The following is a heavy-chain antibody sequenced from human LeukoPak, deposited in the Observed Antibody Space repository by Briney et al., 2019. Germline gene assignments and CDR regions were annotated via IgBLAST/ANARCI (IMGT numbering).Heavy chain of an antibody. J-gene: IGHJ5*02. CDR2: INPNSGGT. V-gene: IGHV1-2*02. CDR1: GYTFTGYY. CDR3: ARGYCSSTSCYKRRAWFDP. Sequence: ASVKVSCKASGYTFTGYYMHWVRQAPGQGLEGMGWINPNSGGTNYAQKFQGRVTMNRDTSISTAYMELSRLRSDDTAVYYWARGYCSSTSCYKRRAWFDPWGQGTLVTVSS. D-gene: IGHD2-2*02.